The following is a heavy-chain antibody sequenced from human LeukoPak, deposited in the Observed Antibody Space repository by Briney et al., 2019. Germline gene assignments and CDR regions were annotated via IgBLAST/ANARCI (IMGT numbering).Heavy chain of an antibody. J-gene: IGHJ4*02. Sequence: GGSLRLSCAASGFTFSSYGMHWVRQAPGKGLEWVAVIWYDGSNKYYADSVKGRFTISRDNAKNSLYLQMNSLRAEDTAVYYCAVFPTHYWGQGTLVTVSS. V-gene: IGHV3-33*03. CDR1: GFTFSSYG. CDR2: IWYDGSNK. D-gene: IGHD3-10*02. CDR3: AVFPTHY.